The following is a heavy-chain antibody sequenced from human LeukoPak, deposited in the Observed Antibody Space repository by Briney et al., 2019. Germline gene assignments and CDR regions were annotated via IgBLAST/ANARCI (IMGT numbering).Heavy chain of an antibody. Sequence: KPSETLSLTCAVYGGSFSGYYWSWIRQPPGKGLEWIGEINHSGSTNYNPSLKSRVTISVDTSKNQFSLKLSSVTAADTAVYYCARGTSTLYYYDSSGYHYWGQGTLVTVSS. D-gene: IGHD3-22*01. V-gene: IGHV4-34*01. CDR2: INHSGST. CDR1: GGSFSGYY. J-gene: IGHJ4*02. CDR3: ARGTSTLYYYDSSGYHY.